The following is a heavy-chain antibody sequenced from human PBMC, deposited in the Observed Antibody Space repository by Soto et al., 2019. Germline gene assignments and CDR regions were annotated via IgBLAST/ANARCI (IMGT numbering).Heavy chain of an antibody. CDR2: IRGSGGNT. J-gene: IGHJ3*02. CDR1: GFTFSTYA. D-gene: IGHD6-19*01. V-gene: IGHV3-23*01. CDR3: ARVKAQILSSGWYGGDDI. Sequence: EVQLLESGGGLVQPGGSLRLSCEASGFTFSTYAMSWVRQAPGKGLEWVATIRGSGGNTHYADSVKGRFTTSRDNSENTVYLQMNSLRAEDTAVYYWARVKAQILSSGWYGGDDIWGHGTMVTVSS.